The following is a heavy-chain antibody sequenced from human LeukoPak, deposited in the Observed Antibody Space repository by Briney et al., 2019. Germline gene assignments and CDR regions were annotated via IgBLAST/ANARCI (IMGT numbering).Heavy chain of an antibody. Sequence: PSETLSLTCAVYGGSFSGYYWSWIRQPPGKGLEWIGEINHSGSTNYNPSLKSRVTISVDTSKNQFSLKLSSVTAADTAVYYCARVVPTAAHPDYWGQGTLVTVSS. V-gene: IGHV4-34*01. CDR1: GGSFSGYY. CDR2: INHSGST. CDR3: ARVVPTAAHPDY. D-gene: IGHD6-6*01. J-gene: IGHJ4*02.